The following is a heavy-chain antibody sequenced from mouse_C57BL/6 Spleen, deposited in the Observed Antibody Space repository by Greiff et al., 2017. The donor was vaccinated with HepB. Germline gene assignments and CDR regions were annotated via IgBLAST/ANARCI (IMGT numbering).Heavy chain of an antibody. J-gene: IGHJ4*01. D-gene: IGHD1-1*01. CDR3: ARGDYYGSSAAMDY. Sequence: QVQLQHSGAELVKPGASVKMSCKASGYTFTSYWITWVKQRPGQGLEWIGDIYPGSGSTNYNEKFKSKATLTVDTSSSTAYMQLSSLTSEDSAVYYCARGDYYGSSAAMDYWGQGTSVTVSS. CDR1: GYTFTSYW. CDR2: IYPGSGST. V-gene: IGHV1-55*01.